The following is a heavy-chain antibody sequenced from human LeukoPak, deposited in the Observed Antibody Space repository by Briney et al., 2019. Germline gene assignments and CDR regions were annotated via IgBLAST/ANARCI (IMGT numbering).Heavy chain of an antibody. D-gene: IGHD2-15*01. CDR1: GFTFSSYW. J-gene: IGHJ3*02. CDR2: INSDGSST. Sequence: GGSLRLSCAASGFTFSSYWMHWVRQAPGKGLVWVSRINSDGSSTSYADSVKGRFTISRDNAKNTLYLQMNGLRAEGTAVYYCARVDVCSGGSCYPDAFDIWGQGTMVTVSS. CDR3: ARVDVCSGGSCYPDAFDI. V-gene: IGHV3-74*01.